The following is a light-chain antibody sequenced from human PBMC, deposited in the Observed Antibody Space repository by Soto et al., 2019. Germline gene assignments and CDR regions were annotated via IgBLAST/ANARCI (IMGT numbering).Light chain of an antibody. CDR2: SAS. CDR3: QQYHRWPPLT. Sequence: EIVMTQSPATLSVSPGERATLSCRASQSIDNDLAWYQQKPGQAPRLLIYSASTRATGIPVRFSGSGSGTLFTLTINSLQSEDLAVYYCQQYHRWPPLTFGGGTKVEIK. V-gene: IGKV3-15*01. CDR1: QSIDND. J-gene: IGKJ4*01.